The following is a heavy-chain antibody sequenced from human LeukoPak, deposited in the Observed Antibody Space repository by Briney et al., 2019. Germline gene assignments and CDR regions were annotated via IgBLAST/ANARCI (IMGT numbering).Heavy chain of an antibody. CDR1: GDSISSGGYY. CDR2: IYYSGST. CDR3: ARGTGITIFGVVSGNWFDP. J-gene: IGHJ5*02. V-gene: IGHV4-31*03. Sequence: SETLSLTCTVSGDSISSGGYYWSWIRQHPGKGLEWIGYIYYSGSTYYNPSLKSRVTISVDTSKNQFSLKLSSVTAADTAVYYCARGTGITIFGVVSGNWFDPWGQGTLVTVSS. D-gene: IGHD3-3*01.